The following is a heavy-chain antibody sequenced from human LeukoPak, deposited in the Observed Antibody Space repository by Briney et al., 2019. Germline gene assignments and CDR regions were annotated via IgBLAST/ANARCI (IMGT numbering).Heavy chain of an antibody. D-gene: IGHD6-19*01. V-gene: IGHV3-23*01. Sequence: GRSLRLSCAASGFTFSSYAMSWVRQAPGKGLEWVSAISGSGGSTYYADSVKGRFTISRDNSKNTLYLQMNSLRAEDTAVYYCAKAPLSIAVAGTRWFDPWGQGTLVTVSS. CDR3: AKAPLSIAVAGTRWFDP. CDR2: ISGSGGST. J-gene: IGHJ5*02. CDR1: GFTFSSYA.